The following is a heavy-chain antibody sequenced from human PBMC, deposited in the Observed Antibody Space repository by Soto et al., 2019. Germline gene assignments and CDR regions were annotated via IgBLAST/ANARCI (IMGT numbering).Heavy chain of an antibody. CDR2: IWYDGSQK. CDR1: GFTFSSYA. D-gene: IGHD2-2*02. CDR3: AKEVWGLYTFGRPLDN. Sequence: GGSLRLSCAASGFTFSSYAMHWVRQAPGKGLEWVAVIWYDGSQKYYTDSVQGRFTISRDNSNNTLYLQMNSLRAEDTAVYYCAKEVWGLYTFGRPLDNWGHGTLVTVPS. V-gene: IGHV3-33*06. J-gene: IGHJ4*01.